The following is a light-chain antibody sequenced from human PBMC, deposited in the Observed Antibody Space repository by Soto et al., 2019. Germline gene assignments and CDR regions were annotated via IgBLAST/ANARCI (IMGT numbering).Light chain of an antibody. CDR2: DVS. J-gene: IGLJ2*01. CDR1: TSDVGGYNY. V-gene: IGLV2-14*03. Sequence: QSALTQPASVSGSPGQSITISCTGTTSDVGGYNYVSWYQQHPGKAPNLMIYDVSNRPSGISYRFSGSKSGNTASLTISGLQAEDEADYYCSSYTSISTLVIFGGGTKLTVL. CDR3: SSYTSISTLVI.